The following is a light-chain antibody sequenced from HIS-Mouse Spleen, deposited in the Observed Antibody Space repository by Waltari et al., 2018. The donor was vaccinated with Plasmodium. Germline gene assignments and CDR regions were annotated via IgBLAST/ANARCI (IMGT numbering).Light chain of an antibody. CDR3: QQYNNWSFT. V-gene: IGKV3-15*01. Sequence: EIVMTQSPATLSVSPGERATTSRRASQSVSSNLAWYQQKPGQAPRLLIYGASTRATGIPARFSGSGSGTEFTLTISSLQSEDFAVYYCQQYNNWSFTFGPGTKVDIK. CDR2: GAS. J-gene: IGKJ3*01. CDR1: QSVSSN.